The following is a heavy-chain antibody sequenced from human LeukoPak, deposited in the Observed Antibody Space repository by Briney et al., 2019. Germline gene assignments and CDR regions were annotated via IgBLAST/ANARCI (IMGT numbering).Heavy chain of an antibody. J-gene: IGHJ4*02. D-gene: IGHD3-22*01. CDR2: IYYSGRT. CDR3: ARRHYYDSSGYYYY. V-gene: IGHV4-39*01. Sequence: SETLSLTCTVSGGSISSTSYYWGWIRQPPGTGLQWLGSIYYSGRTYYNPSLKSRDTISVDTSKNQFSLKLSSVTAADTAVYYCARRHYYDSSGYYYYWGQGTLVTVSS. CDR1: GGSISSTSYY.